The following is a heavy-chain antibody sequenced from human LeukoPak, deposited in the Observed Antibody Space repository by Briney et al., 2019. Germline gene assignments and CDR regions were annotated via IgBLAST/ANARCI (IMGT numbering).Heavy chain of an antibody. CDR1: GGSISSGSYY. J-gene: IGHJ4*02. Sequence: SETLSLTCTVSGGSISSGSYYWSWIRQPAGKGLEWIGRIYTSGSTNYNPSLKSRVTISVDTSKNQFSLKLSSVTAADTAVYYCAKGSYYFDYWGQGTLVTVSS. CDR3: AKGSYYFDY. V-gene: IGHV4-61*02. CDR2: IYTSGST. D-gene: IGHD1-26*01.